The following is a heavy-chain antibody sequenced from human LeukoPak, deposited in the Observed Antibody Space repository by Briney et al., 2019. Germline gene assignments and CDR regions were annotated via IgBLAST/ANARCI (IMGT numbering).Heavy chain of an antibody. CDR1: GFTFSSYA. CDR3: AREAEGGGAFDI. Sequence: GGSLRLSCAASGFTFSSYAMHWVRQAPGKGLEWVAVISYDGSNKYYADSVKGRFTISRDNSKNTLYLQMNSLRAEDTAVYYCAREAEGGGAFDIWGQGTMATVSS. CDR2: ISYDGSNK. D-gene: IGHD3-16*01. J-gene: IGHJ3*02. V-gene: IGHV3-30-3*01.